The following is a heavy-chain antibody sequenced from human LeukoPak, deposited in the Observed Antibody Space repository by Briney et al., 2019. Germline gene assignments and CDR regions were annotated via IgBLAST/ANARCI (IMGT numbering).Heavy chain of an antibody. CDR3: ARDQIGYGLDY. CDR1: SGSINNHY. J-gene: IGHJ4*02. Sequence: SETLSLTCIVSSGSINNHYWSWIRQPPGKGLEWIGYIYDSWNTNYNPSLKSRVTISIDTSKNQFSLNLTSVTAANTAVYYCARDQIGYGLDYWGQGTLVTVSS. CDR2: IYDSWNT. D-gene: IGHD5-18*01. V-gene: IGHV4-59*11.